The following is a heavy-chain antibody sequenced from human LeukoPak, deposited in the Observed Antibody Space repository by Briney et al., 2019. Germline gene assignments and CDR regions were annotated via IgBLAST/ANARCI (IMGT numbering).Heavy chain of an antibody. CDR3: AKGFRGAATDAFHI. J-gene: IGHJ3*02. CDR2: ISGDGEST. V-gene: IGHV3-23*01. CDR1: GFTFSNYW. Sequence: GGSLRLSCAASGFTFSNYWMSWVRQAPGEGLEWVSLISGDGESTYADSVKGRFTLSRDNSKRMLYLQMNSLRAEDTAVYYCAKGFRGAATDAFHIWGQGTMVTVSS. D-gene: IGHD3-10*01.